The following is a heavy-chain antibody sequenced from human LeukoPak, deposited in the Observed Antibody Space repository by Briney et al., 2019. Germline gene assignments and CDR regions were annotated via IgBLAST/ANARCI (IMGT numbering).Heavy chain of an antibody. J-gene: IGHJ4*02. Sequence: SETLSLTCAVYGGSFSGYYWSWIRQPPGKGLELIGEINHSGSTNYNPSLKSRVTISVGTSKNQFSLKLSSVTAADTAVYYCARGSRAVYYDILTGYYKSPLFDYWGQGTLVTVSS. CDR3: ARGSRAVYYDILTGYYKSPLFDY. CDR2: INHSGST. V-gene: IGHV4-34*01. CDR1: GGSFSGYY. D-gene: IGHD3-9*01.